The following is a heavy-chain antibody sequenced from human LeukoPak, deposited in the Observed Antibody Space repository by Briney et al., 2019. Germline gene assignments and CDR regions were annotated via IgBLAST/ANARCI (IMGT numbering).Heavy chain of an antibody. CDR2: IIPIFGTA. J-gene: IGHJ6*02. Sequence: GASVKVSCKASGGTFSSYAISWVRQAPGQGLEWMGGIIPIFGTANHAQKYQGRITITADESTSTAYMELSSLRSEDTAVYYCARGATIFGVVTDHYGMDVWGQGTTVTVSS. V-gene: IGHV1-69*13. D-gene: IGHD3-3*01. CDR3: ARGATIFGVVTDHYGMDV. CDR1: GGTFSSYA.